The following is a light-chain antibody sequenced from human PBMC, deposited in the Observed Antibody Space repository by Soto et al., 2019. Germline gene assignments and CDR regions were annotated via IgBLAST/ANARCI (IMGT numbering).Light chain of an antibody. J-gene: IGLJ1*01. CDR2: DVS. V-gene: IGLV2-14*01. CDR1: SSDVGGYNY. Sequence: QSVLTQPASVSGSPGQSITISCTGTSSDVGGYNYVSWYQQNPGKAPKLMIYDVSNRPSGVSNRFSGSKSGNTASLTISGLQAEYEADYYCSSYTSSSLSVFGTGTKLTVL. CDR3: SSYTSSSLSV.